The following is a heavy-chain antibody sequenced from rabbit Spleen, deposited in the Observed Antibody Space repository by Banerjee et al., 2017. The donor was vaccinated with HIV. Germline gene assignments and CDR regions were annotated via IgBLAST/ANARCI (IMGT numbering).Heavy chain of an antibody. Sequence: QSLEESGGDLVKPGASLTLTCTASGFSFSSDYYMCWVRQAPGKGLESIACIYAGSSSSTYYASWARGRFTISKTSSTTVTLQVTSLTAADTATHFCARGSAAMTMVITGFYFNLWGPGTLVTVS. J-gene: IGHJ4*01. CDR3: ARGSAAMTMVITGFYFNL. CDR1: GFSFSSDYY. D-gene: IGHD2-1*01. V-gene: IGHV1S40*01. CDR2: IYAGSSSST.